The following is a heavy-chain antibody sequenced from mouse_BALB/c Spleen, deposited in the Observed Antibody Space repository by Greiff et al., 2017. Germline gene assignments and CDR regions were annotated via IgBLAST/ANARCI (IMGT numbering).Heavy chain of an antibody. CDR1: GYTFTSYW. CDR2: IDPSDSET. J-gene: IGHJ4*01. CDR3: ARSGFYAMDY. V-gene: IGHV1-69*02. Sequence: QVQLQQSGAELVKPGAPVKLSCKASGYTFTSYWMNWVKQRPGRGLEWIGRIDPSDSETHYNQKFKDKATLTVDKSSSTAYIQLSSLTSEDSAVYYCARSGFYAMDYWGQGTSVTVSS. D-gene: IGHD3-1*01.